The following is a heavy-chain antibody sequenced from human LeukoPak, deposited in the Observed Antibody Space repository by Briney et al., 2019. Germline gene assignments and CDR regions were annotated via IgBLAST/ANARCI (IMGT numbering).Heavy chain of an antibody. CDR2: INSAGSDT. Sequence: GGSLRLSCAASGSTFSSYAMSWVRQAPGKGLVWVSRINSAGSDTNYADSVRGRFTISRDNAKNTLYPQMNSLRTEDTAVYYCARMNAAMGSFFDPWGQGTLVTVSS. CDR3: ARMNAAMGSFFDP. CDR1: GSTFSSYA. D-gene: IGHD5-18*01. J-gene: IGHJ5*02. V-gene: IGHV3-74*01.